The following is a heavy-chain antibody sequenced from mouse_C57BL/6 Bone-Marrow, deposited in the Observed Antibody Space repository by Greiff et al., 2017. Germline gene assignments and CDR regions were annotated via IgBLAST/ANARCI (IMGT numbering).Heavy chain of an antibody. CDR3: GYYGYDGPCWYFDV. CDR1: GYTFTSYW. J-gene: IGHJ1*03. CDR2: INPSNGGT. V-gene: IGHV1-53*01. D-gene: IGHD2-2*01. Sequence: QVQLQQPGTELVKPGASVKLSCKASGYTFTSYWMHWVKQRPGQGLEWIGNINPSNGGTNYNEKFKSKATLTVAKSSSTAYMQLSSLTSEDSAVYYCGYYGYDGPCWYFDVWGTGTTVTVSS.